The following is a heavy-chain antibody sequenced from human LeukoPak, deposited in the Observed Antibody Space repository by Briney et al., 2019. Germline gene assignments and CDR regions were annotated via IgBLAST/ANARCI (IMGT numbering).Heavy chain of an antibody. Sequence: GGSLRLSCAASGFTFSSYAMHWVRQAPGKGLEWVAVISYDGSNKYYADSVKGRFTISRDNSKNTLYLQMNSLRAEDTAVYYCARDETAHSYGYVAWGQGTLVTVSS. CDR3: ARDETAHSYGYVA. V-gene: IGHV3-30*01. CDR1: GFTFSSYA. CDR2: ISYDGSNK. D-gene: IGHD5-18*01. J-gene: IGHJ4*02.